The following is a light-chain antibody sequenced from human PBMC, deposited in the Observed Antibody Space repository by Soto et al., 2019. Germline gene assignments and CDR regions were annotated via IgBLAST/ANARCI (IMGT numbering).Light chain of an antibody. CDR1: QSVSNY. J-gene: IGKJ1*01. CDR3: QQYNNWPRT. Sequence: EILMTQSPATLSVSPGERATLSCRASQSVSNYLAWYQQIPGQPPRLLIYGASTRATGIPARFSGSGSGTEFTLTISSRQSEEFAVYYCQQYNNWPRTFGQGTKVEIK. V-gene: IGKV3-15*01. CDR2: GAS.